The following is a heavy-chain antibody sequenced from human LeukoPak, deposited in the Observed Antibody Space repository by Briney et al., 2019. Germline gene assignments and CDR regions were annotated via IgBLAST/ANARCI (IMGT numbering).Heavy chain of an antibody. CDR3: AKGAAAGIDY. CDR2: ISYDGSNK. V-gene: IGHV3-30*18. D-gene: IGHD6-13*01. Sequence: PGGSLRLSCAASGFTFSSYGMHWVRQAPGKGLEWVAVISYDGSNKYYADSVKGRFTISRDNSKNTLCLQMNSLRAEDTAVYYCAKGAAAGIDYWGQGTLVTVSS. CDR1: GFTFSSYG. J-gene: IGHJ4*02.